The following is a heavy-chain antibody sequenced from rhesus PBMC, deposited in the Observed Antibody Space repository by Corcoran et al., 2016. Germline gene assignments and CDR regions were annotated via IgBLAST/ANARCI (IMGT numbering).Heavy chain of an antibody. CDR3: GRADYGVDY. D-gene: IGHD4-29*01. V-gene: IGHV3-178*01. CDR2: IRNGGGST. CDR1: GFTFIDYY. J-gene: IGHJ4*01. Sequence: VQLVESGGDLAKPGVSLRFSCVASGFTFIDYYMDPFRQVPGKGLEWISRIRNGGGSTWYADSVKGRFTISRENAKNTLYLQMNSLRAEDTAVYYCGRADYGVDYWGQGVLVTVSS.